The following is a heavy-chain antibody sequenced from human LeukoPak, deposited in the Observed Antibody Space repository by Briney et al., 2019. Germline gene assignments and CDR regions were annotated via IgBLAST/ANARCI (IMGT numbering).Heavy chain of an antibody. V-gene: IGHV4-4*07. CDR1: GGSISSYY. Sequence: PSETLSLTCTVSGGSISSYYWSWIRQPAGKGLEWIGRIYTSGSTNYNPSLKSRVAMSVDTSKNQFSLKLSSVTAADTAVYYCARDHQRSGWPYYFDYWGQGTLVTVSS. D-gene: IGHD6-19*01. CDR2: IYTSGST. CDR3: ARDHQRSGWPYYFDY. J-gene: IGHJ4*02.